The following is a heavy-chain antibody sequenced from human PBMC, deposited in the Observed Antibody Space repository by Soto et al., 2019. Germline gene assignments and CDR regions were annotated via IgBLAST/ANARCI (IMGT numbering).Heavy chain of an antibody. Sequence: GASVKVSCKVSGYTLTELSMHWVRQAPGKGLEWMGGFDPEDGETIYAQKFQGRVTMTEDTSTDTAYMELSSLGSEDTAVYYCATVHEGYGDYVFDYWGQGTLVTVSS. D-gene: IGHD4-17*01. V-gene: IGHV1-24*01. CDR1: GYTLTELS. CDR2: FDPEDGET. J-gene: IGHJ4*02. CDR3: ATVHEGYGDYVFDY.